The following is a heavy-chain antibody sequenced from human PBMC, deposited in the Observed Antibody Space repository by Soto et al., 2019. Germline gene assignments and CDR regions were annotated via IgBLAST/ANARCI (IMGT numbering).Heavy chain of an antibody. CDR2: IIPIFGTA. CDR3: ARDGYYDILTGYYLGYSDY. V-gene: IGHV1-69*12. Sequence: QVQLVQSGAEVKKPGSSVKVSCKASGGTFSSYAISWVRQAPGQGLEWMGGIIPIFGTANYAQKFQGRVTITADESTSTAYMELSSLRSEDTAVYYCARDGYYDILTGYYLGYSDYWCQGTLVTVSS. D-gene: IGHD3-9*01. CDR1: GGTFSSYA. J-gene: IGHJ4*02.